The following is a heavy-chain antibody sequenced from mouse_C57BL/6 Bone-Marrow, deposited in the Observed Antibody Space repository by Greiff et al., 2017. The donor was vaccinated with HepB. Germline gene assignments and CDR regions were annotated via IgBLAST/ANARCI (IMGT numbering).Heavy chain of an antibody. CDR1: GFTFSDYY. J-gene: IGHJ3*01. CDR2: ISNGGGST. V-gene: IGHV5-12*01. Sequence: EVKLVESGGGLVQPGGSLKLSCAASGFTFSDYYMYWVRQTPEKRLEWVAYISNGGGSTYYPDTVKGRFTISRDNAKNTLYLQMSRLKSEDTAMYYCARHANWAFAYWGQGTLVTVSA. CDR3: ARHANWAFAY. D-gene: IGHD4-1*02.